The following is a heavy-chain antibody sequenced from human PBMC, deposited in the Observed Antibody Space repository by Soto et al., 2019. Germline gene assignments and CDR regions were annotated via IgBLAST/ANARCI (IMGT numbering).Heavy chain of an antibody. CDR3: ARGGADSSGYYYHPLDY. D-gene: IGHD3-22*01. CDR1: GFTFSSYE. V-gene: IGHV3-48*03. CDR2: ISHSGNTI. Sequence: GGSLRLSCAASGFTFSSYEMNWVRQAPGKGLEWVSYISHSGNTIYYADSVKGRSTISRDNAKNSLSLQMDSLRAEDTAVYYCARGGADSSGYYYHPLDYWGQGTLVTVSS. J-gene: IGHJ4*02.